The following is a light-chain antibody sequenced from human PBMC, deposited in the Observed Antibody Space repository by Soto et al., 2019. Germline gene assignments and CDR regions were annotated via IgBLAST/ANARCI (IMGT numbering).Light chain of an antibody. Sequence: QSALTQPASVSGSPGQSTTISCTGTSSDVGGYNYVSWYQQHPGKAPNLMIYEVSNRPSGVSNRFSGSKSGNTASLTISGLQAEDEADYYCSSYTSSSTRVFGTGTKVTVL. CDR1: SSDVGGYNY. J-gene: IGLJ1*01. CDR3: SSYTSSSTRV. CDR2: EVS. V-gene: IGLV2-14*01.